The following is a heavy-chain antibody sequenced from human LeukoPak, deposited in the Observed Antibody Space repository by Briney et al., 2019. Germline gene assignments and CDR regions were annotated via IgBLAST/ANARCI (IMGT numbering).Heavy chain of an antibody. CDR2: IYYNGIP. Sequence: SETLSLTCTVSGVSVSSYYWSWIRQPPGKGLEWIGYIYYNGIPNYNPSLRGRVTISVDTSNNQFSLKVNSVTAADTAVYYCARGVYDSSGYYPPYFDYWGQGTLVTVSS. V-gene: IGHV4-59*08. D-gene: IGHD3-22*01. CDR1: GVSVSSYY. J-gene: IGHJ4*02. CDR3: ARGVYDSSGYYPPYFDY.